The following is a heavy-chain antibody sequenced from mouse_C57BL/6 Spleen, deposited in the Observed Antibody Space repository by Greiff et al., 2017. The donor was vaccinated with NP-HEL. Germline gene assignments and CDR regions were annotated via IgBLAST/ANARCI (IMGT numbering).Heavy chain of an antibody. CDR3: AKEVGQVYAMDY. J-gene: IGHJ4*01. CDR2: IHPNSGST. D-gene: IGHD3-3*01. V-gene: IGHV1-64*01. Sequence: VQLQQPGAELVKPGASVKLSCKASGYTFTSYWMHWVKQRPGQGLEWIGMIHPNSGSTNYNEKFKSKATLTVDKSSSTAYMHLSSLTSEDSAVYCCAKEVGQVYAMDYWGQGTSVTVSS. CDR1: GYTFTSYW.